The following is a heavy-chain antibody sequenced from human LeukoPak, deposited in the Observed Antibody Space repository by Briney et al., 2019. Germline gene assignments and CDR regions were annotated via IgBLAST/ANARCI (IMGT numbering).Heavy chain of an antibody. CDR3: ARRITIFGVVLYHYYGMDV. J-gene: IGHJ6*02. V-gene: IGHV1-8*01. CDR2: MNPNSGNT. CDR1: GYTFTSYD. Sequence: GASVKVSCKASGYTFTSYDINWVRQATGQGLEWMGWMNPNSGNTGYAQKFQGRVTMTRNTSISTAYMELSSLRSEDTAVYYCARRITIFGVVLYHYYGMDVWGQGTTVTVSS. D-gene: IGHD3-3*01.